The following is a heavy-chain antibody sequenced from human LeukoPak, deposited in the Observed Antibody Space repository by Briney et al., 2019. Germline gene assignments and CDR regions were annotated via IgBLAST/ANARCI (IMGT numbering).Heavy chain of an antibody. D-gene: IGHD3-22*01. CDR3: ARVNDSSFDY. J-gene: IGHJ4*02. Sequence: PGGSLRLSCAASGFTLSSYWMHWVRQAPGKGLVWVSRINSDGSSTSYADSVKGRFNISRDNAKNTLYLKMNSLRAEDTAVYYCARVNDSSFDYWGQGTLVTVSS. CDR1: GFTLSSYW. CDR2: INSDGSST. V-gene: IGHV3-74*01.